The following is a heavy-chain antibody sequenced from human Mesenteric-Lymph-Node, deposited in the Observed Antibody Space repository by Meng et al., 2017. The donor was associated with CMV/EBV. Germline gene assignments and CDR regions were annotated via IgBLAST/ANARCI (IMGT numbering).Heavy chain of an antibody. CDR3: ARGIYMVRGVMG. J-gene: IGHJ4*02. CDR1: GFSFSDSY. V-gene: IGHV3-11*04. D-gene: IGHD3-10*01. CDR2: ISGDATII. Sequence: GGSLRLSCAASGFSFSDSYMSWVRQTPGKGLEWVAYISGDATIIYYPDSVKGRFTISRDNAKSSAYLQMDSLKVEDTAVYYCARGIYMVRGVMGWGQGTLVTVSS.